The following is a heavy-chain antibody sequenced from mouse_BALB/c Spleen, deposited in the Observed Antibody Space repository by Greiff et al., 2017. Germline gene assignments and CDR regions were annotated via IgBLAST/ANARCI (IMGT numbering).Heavy chain of an antibody. CDR3: AGDYDYYAMDY. J-gene: IGHJ4*01. D-gene: IGHD2-4*01. Sequence: EVQLVESGGGLVKPGGSLKLSCAASGFTFSSYAMSWVRQTPEKRLEWVASISSGGSTYYPDSVKGRFTISRDNARNILYLQMSSLRSEDTAMYYCAGDYDYYAMDYWGQGTSVTVSS. CDR2: ISSGGST. V-gene: IGHV5-6-5*01. CDR1: GFTFSSYA.